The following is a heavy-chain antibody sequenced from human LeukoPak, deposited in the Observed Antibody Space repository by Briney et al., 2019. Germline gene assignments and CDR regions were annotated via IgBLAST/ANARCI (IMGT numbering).Heavy chain of an antibody. CDR2: IYYSGST. CDR1: GGSISSYY. V-gene: IGHV4-59*01. D-gene: IGHD3-3*01. CDR3: ARDDFGQQGVAFDI. J-gene: IGHJ3*02. Sequence: PSETLSLTCTVSGGSISSYYWSWIRQPPGKGLEWIGYIYYSGSTNYNPSLKSRVTISVDTSKNQFSLKLSSVTAADTAVYYCARDDFGQQGVAFDIWGQGTMVTVSS.